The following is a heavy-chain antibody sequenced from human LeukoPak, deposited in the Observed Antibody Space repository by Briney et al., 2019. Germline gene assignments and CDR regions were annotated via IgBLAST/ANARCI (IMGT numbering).Heavy chain of an antibody. CDR3: TTGYCSGGSCYK. D-gene: IGHD2-15*01. V-gene: IGHV3-15*01. CDR2: IKSKTDGGTT. J-gene: IGHJ4*02. CDR1: GFPFSNAW. Sequence: GGSLRLSCATSGFPFSNAWISWVRQAPGKGLERVGRIKSKTDGGTTDYAAPVKGGFTISRDDSKNTLYLQMNSLKTEDTAVYYCTTGYCSGGSCYKWGQGTLVTVSS.